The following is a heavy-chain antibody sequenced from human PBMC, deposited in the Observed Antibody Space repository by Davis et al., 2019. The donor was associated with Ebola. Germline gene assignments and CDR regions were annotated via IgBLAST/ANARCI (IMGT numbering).Heavy chain of an antibody. CDR1: GGSISSSSYY. D-gene: IGHD5-24*01. Sequence: MPSETLSLTCTVSGGSISSSSYYWGWIRQPPRKGLEWIGSIYYSGITYYNPSLKSRVTISVDTSKNQFSLKLRSVTAADTAFYYCVRGSDAYKTGYWGQGTLVTVSS. CDR2: IYYSGIT. V-gene: IGHV4-39*07. CDR3: VRGSDAYKTGY. J-gene: IGHJ4*02.